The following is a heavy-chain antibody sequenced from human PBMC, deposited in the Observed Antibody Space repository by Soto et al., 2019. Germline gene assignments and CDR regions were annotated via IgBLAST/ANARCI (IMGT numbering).Heavy chain of an antibody. J-gene: IGHJ4*02. CDR3: AKALTTVTSIDY. CDR1: GFTFINYG. Sequence: PGGSLRLSCAASGFTFINYGIHWVRQAPGKGLEWVAVISYDGSNKYYADSVKGRFTISRDNSKNTVYLQMNSLRPDDTAVYYCAKALTTVTSIDYWGQGTLVTVSS. V-gene: IGHV3-30*18. CDR2: ISYDGSNK. D-gene: IGHD4-17*01.